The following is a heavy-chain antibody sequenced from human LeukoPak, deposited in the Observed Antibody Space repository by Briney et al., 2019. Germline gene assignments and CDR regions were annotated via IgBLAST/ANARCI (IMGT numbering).Heavy chain of an antibody. D-gene: IGHD7-27*01. CDR1: GFTFSSYG. J-gene: IGHJ6*02. CDR3: AKDRLGYTYYYYGMDV. Sequence: GGSLRLSCVASGFTFSSYGMHWVRQTPGKGLEWVAVMSYDGSNKYYADSVKGRFTISRENSKNTLYLQMNSLRAEDTAVYYCAKDRLGYTYYYYGMDVWGQGTTVTVSS. CDR2: MSYDGSNK. V-gene: IGHV3-30*18.